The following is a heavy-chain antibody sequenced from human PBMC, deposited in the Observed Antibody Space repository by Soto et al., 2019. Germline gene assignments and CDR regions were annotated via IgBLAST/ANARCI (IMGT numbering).Heavy chain of an antibody. J-gene: IGHJ4*02. CDR2: IYWDDSK. D-gene: IGHD4-17*01. CDR3: AKQGGGDYILGY. V-gene: IGHV2-5*02. CDR1: GFSLSTNGVG. Sequence: QITLKESGPTLVKPTQTLTLTCTFSGFSLSTNGVGVGWIRQPPGKALEWLALIYWDDSKEYSPSLKSRLTITKDTSRNQVVLTMTNMEPVDTATYYCAKQGGGDYILGYWGQGTLVTVSS.